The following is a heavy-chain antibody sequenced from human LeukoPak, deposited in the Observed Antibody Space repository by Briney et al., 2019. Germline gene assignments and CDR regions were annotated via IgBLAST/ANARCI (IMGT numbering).Heavy chain of an antibody. V-gene: IGHV4-59*01. D-gene: IGHD5-18*01. CDR3: ARALYSYGFEDY. J-gene: IGHJ4*02. CDR2: IYYSGST. Sequence: SETLSLTCTVSGGSISSYYWSWIRQPPGKGLEWIGYIYYSGSTNYNPSLKSRVTISVDTSKNQFSLKLSSVTAADTAVYYCARALYSYGFEDYWGQGTLVTVSS. CDR1: GGSISSYY.